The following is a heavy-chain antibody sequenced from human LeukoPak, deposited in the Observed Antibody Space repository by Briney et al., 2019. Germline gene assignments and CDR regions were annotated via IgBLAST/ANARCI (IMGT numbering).Heavy chain of an antibody. V-gene: IGHV3-30*03. Sequence: AGGSLRLSCAASGFTFSSYGMHWVRQAPGKGLEGGAVISYDGSNKYYADSVKGRFTISRDNSKNTLYLQMNSLRAEDTAVYFCARDPRGPTGYDSSGRDSFDYWGQGTLVTVSS. J-gene: IGHJ4*02. CDR2: ISYDGSNK. CDR3: ARDPRGPTGYDSSGRDSFDY. CDR1: GFTFSSYG. D-gene: IGHD3-22*01.